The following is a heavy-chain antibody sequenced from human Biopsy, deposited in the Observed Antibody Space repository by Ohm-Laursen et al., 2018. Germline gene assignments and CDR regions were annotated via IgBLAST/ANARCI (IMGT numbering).Heavy chain of an antibody. CDR2: MNEDETIK. V-gene: IGHV3-7*01. CDR1: GFAFRSSW. CDR3: ARAGYSSGYDY. D-gene: IGHD3-22*01. J-gene: IGHJ4*02. Sequence: SLRLSCAASGFAFRSSWMYWVRQGPGKGLEWVTNMNEDETIKNYVDSVKGRFTISRDNAKNSLYLQLNSLRAEDTAVYYCARAGYSSGYDYWGQGTLVTVST.